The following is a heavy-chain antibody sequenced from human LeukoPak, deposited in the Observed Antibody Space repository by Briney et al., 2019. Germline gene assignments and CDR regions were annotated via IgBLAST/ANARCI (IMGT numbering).Heavy chain of an antibody. D-gene: IGHD3-9*01. V-gene: IGHV4-30-4*01. CDR3: ARGFDAHNAFDI. CDR1: GGSISSGDYY. CDR2: IYYSGST. Sequence: PSETLSLTCTVSGGSISSGDYYWRWLRQPPGKGLEWIGYIYYSGSTSYNPSLKSRVTISVDTSKNQFSLKLTSVTAADTAVYYCARGFDAHNAFDIWGQGTMVTVSS. J-gene: IGHJ3*02.